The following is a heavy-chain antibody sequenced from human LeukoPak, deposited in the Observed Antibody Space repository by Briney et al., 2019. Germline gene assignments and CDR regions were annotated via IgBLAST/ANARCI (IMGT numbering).Heavy chain of an antibody. J-gene: IGHJ6*03. D-gene: IGHD4-17*01. CDR1: GGTFSSYA. CDR2: IIPIFGTA. V-gene: IGHV1-69*13. CDR3: ARYLSDYGDGREAVRLVYLDYYYMDV. Sequence: SVKVSCKASGGTFSSYAISWVRQAPGQGLEWMGGIIPIFGTANYAQKFQGRVTITADESTSTAYMELSSLRSEDTAVYYCARYLSDYGDGREAVRLVYLDYYYMDVWGKGTTVTVSS.